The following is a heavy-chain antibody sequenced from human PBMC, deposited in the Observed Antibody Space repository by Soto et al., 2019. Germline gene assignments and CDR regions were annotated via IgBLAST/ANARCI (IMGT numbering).Heavy chain of an antibody. V-gene: IGHV4-59*01. D-gene: IGHD4-17*01. Sequence: LSLTCAVSGGSINSYYWNWIRQPPGKGLEWIGYIYYSGSTNYNPSLKSRVTISVDTSKNQFSLKLRSVTAADTAMYFCAKNDDHGSHYHGMDVWGQGTTVTVSS. CDR3: AKNDDHGSHYHGMDV. CDR1: GGSINSYY. CDR2: IYYSGST. J-gene: IGHJ6*02.